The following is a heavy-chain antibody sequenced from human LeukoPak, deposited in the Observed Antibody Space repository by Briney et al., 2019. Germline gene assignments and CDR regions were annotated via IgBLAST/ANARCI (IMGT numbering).Heavy chain of an antibody. D-gene: IGHD5-18*01. CDR2: INPNSGGT. Sequence: GASVKVSCKASGYTFTSYYMHWVRQAPGQGLEWMGWINPNSGGTNYAQKFQGRVTMTRDTSISTAYMELSRLRSDDTAVYYCARVYSYGYGGFDYWGQGTLVTVSS. J-gene: IGHJ4*02. CDR3: ARVYSYGYGGFDY. CDR1: GYTFTSYY. V-gene: IGHV1-2*02.